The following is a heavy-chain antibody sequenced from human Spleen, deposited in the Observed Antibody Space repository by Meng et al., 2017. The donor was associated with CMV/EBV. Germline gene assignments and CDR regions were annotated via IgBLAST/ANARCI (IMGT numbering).Heavy chain of an antibody. V-gene: IGHV3-23*01. J-gene: IGHJ6*02. CDR3: ARDQGSSTTIFYYYAMDV. D-gene: IGHD2-2*01. CDR1: GFTFSTYA. CDR2: ISGSGDGT. Sequence: GGSLRLSCAASGFTFSTYAMRWVRQAPGKGLEWVSSISGSGDGTYYADSVKGRFTISRDNAENSMYLQMNSLRAEDTAVYYCARDQGSSTTIFYYYAMDVWGQGTTVTVSS.